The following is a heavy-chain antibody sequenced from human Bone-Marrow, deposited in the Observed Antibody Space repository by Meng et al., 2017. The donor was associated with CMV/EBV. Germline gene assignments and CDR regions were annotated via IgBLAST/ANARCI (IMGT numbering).Heavy chain of an antibody. CDR1: GFTLSSYE. CDR3: ARETLFDTAMVPSFDF. CDR2: IGDSGRTL. D-gene: IGHD5-18*01. V-gene: IGHV3-48*03. Sequence: GGSLRLSCAASGFTLSSYEMNWVRQAPGKGLEWIEYIGDSGRTLYYADSVKGRFTISSDNTENSLYQQKKSLRVEDTALYYCARETLFDTAMVPSFDFRGQGTLVTVSS. J-gene: IGHJ4*02.